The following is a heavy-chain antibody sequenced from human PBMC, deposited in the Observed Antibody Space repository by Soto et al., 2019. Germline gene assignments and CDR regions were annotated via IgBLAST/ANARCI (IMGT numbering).Heavy chain of an antibody. Sequence: SETLSLTCTVSGGSISSGGYYWSWIRQHPGKGLEWIGYIYYSGSTYYNPSLKSRVTISVDTSKNQFSLKLSSVTAADTAVHYCARLLVDPIIGSFDYWGQGTLVTVSS. CDR3: ARLLVDPIIGSFDY. V-gene: IGHV4-31*03. J-gene: IGHJ4*02. D-gene: IGHD1-26*01. CDR2: IYYSGST. CDR1: GGSISSGGYY.